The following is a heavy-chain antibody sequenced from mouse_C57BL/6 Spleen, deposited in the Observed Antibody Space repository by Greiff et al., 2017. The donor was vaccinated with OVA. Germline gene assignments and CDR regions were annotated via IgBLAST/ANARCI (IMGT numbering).Heavy chain of an antibody. CDR3: ARGYGSSLYYAMDY. J-gene: IGHJ4*01. CDR1: GYAFSSSW. V-gene: IGHV1-82*01. CDR2: IYPGDGDT. Sequence: VQLQQSGPELVKPGASVKISCKASGYAFSSSWMTWVKQRPGKGLEWIGRIYPGDGDTNYNGKFKGKATLTADKSSSTAYMQLSSLTSEDSAVYFCARGYGSSLYYAMDYWGQGTSVTVSS. D-gene: IGHD1-1*02.